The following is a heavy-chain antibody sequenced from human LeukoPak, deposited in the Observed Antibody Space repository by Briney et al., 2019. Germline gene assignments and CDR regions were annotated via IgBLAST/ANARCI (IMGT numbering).Heavy chain of an antibody. CDR2: IYTSGST. J-gene: IGHJ5*02. V-gene: IGHV4-61*02. CDR3: ARDAPYQKQQLVSPAYNWFDP. D-gene: IGHD6-13*01. Sequence: SETLSLTCTVSGGSISSGSYYWSWIRQPAGKGLEWIGRIYTSGSTNSNPSLKSRVTISVDTSKNQFSLKLSSVTAADTAVYYCARDAPYQKQQLVSPAYNWFDPWGQGTLVTVSS. CDR1: GGSISSGSYY.